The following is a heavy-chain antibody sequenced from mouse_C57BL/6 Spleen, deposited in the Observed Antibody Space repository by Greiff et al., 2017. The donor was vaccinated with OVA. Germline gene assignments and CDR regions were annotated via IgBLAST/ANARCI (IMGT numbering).Heavy chain of an antibody. V-gene: IGHV1-18*01. J-gene: IGHJ1*03. CDR1: GYTFTDYN. CDR2: INPNNGGT. D-gene: IGHD1-1*01. CDR3: ARSRFYYYGSSWYFDV. Sequence: EVHLVESGPELVKPGASVKIPCKASGYTFTDYNMDWVKQSHGKSLEWIGDINPNNGGTIYNQKFKGKATLTVDKSSSTAYMELRSLTSEDTAVYYCARSRFYYYGSSWYFDVWGTGTTVTVSS.